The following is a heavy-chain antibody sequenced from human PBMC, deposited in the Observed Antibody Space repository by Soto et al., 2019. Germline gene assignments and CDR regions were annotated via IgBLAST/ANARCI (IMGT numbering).Heavy chain of an antibody. J-gene: IGHJ3*02. CDR2: IWYDGSNK. V-gene: IGHV3-33*06. CDR3: AKSRLGPDHAFDI. D-gene: IGHD7-27*01. Sequence: GGSLRLSCAASGFTFSSYGMHWVRQAPGKGLEWVAVIWYDGSNKYYADSVKGRFTISRDNSKNTPYLQMNSLRAEDKAVYYCAKSRLGPDHAFDIWGQGTMVTVSS. CDR1: GFTFSSYG.